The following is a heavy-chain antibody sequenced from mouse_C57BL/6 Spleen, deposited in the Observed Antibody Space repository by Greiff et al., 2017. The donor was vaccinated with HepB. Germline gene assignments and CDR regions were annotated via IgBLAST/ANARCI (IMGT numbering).Heavy chain of an antibody. D-gene: IGHD2-4*01. CDR2: IDPENGDT. CDR1: GFNIKDDY. J-gene: IGHJ4*01. CDR3: TTDYDAGYAMDY. V-gene: IGHV14-4*01. Sequence: DVKLQESGAELVRPGASVKLSCTASGFNIKDDYMHWVKQRPEQGLEWIGWIDPENGDTDYASKFQGKATITADTSSNTAYLQLSSLTSEDTAVYYCTTDYDAGYAMDYWGQGTSVTVSS.